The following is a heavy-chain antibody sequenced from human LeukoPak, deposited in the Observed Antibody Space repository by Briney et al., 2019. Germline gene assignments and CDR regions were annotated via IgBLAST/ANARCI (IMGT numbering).Heavy chain of an antibody. Sequence: GGSLRLSCAASGFTVRYYWMTWVRQAPGKGLEWVANIKQDGSEKYYMDSVKGRFTISRDNAKNSLYLQMNSLRAEDTAVYYCASGDALDYWGQGTLVTVSS. CDR1: GFTVRYYW. V-gene: IGHV3-7*01. D-gene: IGHD7-27*01. J-gene: IGHJ4*02. CDR3: ASGDALDY. CDR2: IKQDGSEK.